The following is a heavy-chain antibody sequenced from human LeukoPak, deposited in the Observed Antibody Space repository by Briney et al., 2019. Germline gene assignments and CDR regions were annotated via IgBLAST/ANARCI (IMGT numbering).Heavy chain of an antibody. V-gene: IGHV4-34*01. J-gene: IGHJ4*02. CDR2: INHSGST. Sequence: SETLPLTCAVYGGSFSGYHWSWIRQPPGKGLEWIGEINHSGSTNYNPSLKSRVTISVDTSKNQFSLKLSSVTAADTAVYYCASSFTMVRGVIREFDYWGQGTLVTVSS. CDR3: ASSFTMVRGVIREFDY. CDR1: GGSFSGYH. D-gene: IGHD3-10*01.